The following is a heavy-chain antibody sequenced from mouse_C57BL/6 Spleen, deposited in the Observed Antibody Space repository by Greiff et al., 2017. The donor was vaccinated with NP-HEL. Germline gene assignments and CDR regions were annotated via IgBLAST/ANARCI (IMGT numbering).Heavy chain of an antibody. CDR1: GYTFTSYC. V-gene: IGHV1-52*01. Sequence: QVQLQQPGAELVRPGSSVKLSCKASGYTFTSYCMHWVKQRPIQGLEWLGNIDPSDSETHYNQQFKDTATLTVDKSSSTAYMQHSSLTAEDSAVYYCARGDYGSAWFAYWGQGTLVTVSA. J-gene: IGHJ3*01. D-gene: IGHD1-1*01. CDR2: IDPSDSET. CDR3: ARGDYGSAWFAY.